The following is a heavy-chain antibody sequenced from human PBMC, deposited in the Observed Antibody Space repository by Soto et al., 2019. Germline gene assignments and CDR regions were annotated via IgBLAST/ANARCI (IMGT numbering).Heavy chain of an antibody. CDR1: GFTFSNYA. CDR2: ISRSGSTT. V-gene: IGHV3-23*01. CDR3: AIAVADQYYYGMDV. Sequence: GGSLRLSCGASGFTFSNYAMSWVRQAPGKGLEWVSIISRSGSTTYYADSVTGRFTISRDNSKNTLYLQMNSLRAEDTAVYYCAIAVADQYYYGMDVWGQGTTVTVSS. D-gene: IGHD6-19*01. J-gene: IGHJ6*02.